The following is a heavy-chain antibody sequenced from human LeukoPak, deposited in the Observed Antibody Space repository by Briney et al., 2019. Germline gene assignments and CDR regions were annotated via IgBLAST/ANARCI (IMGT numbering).Heavy chain of an antibody. Sequence: PSETLSLTCTVSGGSISSSSYYWGWIRQPPGKGLEWNGSIYYSGSTYYNPSLKSRVTISVDTSKNQFSLKLSSVTAADTAVYYCARSPRVRYFDRDYYYYYMDVWGKGTTVTVSS. CDR3: ARSPRVRYFDRDYYYYYMDV. CDR2: IYYSGST. J-gene: IGHJ6*03. D-gene: IGHD3-9*01. V-gene: IGHV4-39*07. CDR1: GGSISSSSYY.